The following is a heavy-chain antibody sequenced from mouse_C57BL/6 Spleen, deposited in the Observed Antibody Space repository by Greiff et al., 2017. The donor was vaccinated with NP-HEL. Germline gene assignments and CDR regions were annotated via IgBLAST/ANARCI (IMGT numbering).Heavy chain of an antibody. V-gene: IGHV1-42*01. D-gene: IGHD2-3*01. Sequence: VQLKESGPELVKPGASVKISCKASGYSFTGYYMNWVKQSPEKSLEWIGEINPSTGGTTYNQKFKAKATLTVDKSSSTAYMQLKSLTSEDSAVYYCARSYDDRYFDVWGTGTTVTVSS. CDR1: GYSFTGYY. J-gene: IGHJ1*03. CDR3: ARSYDDRYFDV. CDR2: INPSTGGT.